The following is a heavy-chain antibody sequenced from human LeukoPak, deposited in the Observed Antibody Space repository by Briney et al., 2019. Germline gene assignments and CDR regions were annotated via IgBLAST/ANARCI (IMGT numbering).Heavy chain of an antibody. CDR2: IWYDGSKE. Sequence: GRSLRLSCAASGFTFNSYGMHWVRQAPGKGLEWVAVIWYDGSKEYYADSVKGRFTISRDNSKNTLYLQMNSLRAEDTAVYYCARDRSVSGSYSKTLDYWGQGTLVTVSS. CDR3: ARDRSVSGSYSKTLDY. CDR1: GFTFNSYG. D-gene: IGHD1-26*01. J-gene: IGHJ4*02. V-gene: IGHV3-33*01.